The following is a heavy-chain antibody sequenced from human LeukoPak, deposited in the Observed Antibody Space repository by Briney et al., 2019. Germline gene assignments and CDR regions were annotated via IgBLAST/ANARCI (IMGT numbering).Heavy chain of an antibody. CDR1: DYSISSGYY. D-gene: IGHD1-26*01. CDR3: ARATYSGSYYEY. J-gene: IGHJ4*02. Sequence: PSETLSLTCSVSDYSISSGYYWSWIRQPPGKGLEWIGSIYHSGSTTYNPSLKSRVTISVDSSKNQFSLKLSSVTAADTAVYYCARATYSGSYYEYWGQGTLVTVSS. CDR2: IYHSGST. V-gene: IGHV4-38-2*02.